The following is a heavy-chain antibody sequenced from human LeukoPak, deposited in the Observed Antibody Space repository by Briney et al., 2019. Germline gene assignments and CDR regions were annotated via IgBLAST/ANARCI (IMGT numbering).Heavy chain of an antibody. CDR3: AKGRNYDSSGYYYVN. J-gene: IGHJ4*02. D-gene: IGHD3-22*01. V-gene: IGHV3-23*01. CDR2: ISGTGDST. CDR1: GFTVSSNY. Sequence: PGGSLRLSCAASGFTVSSNYMSWVRQAPGKGLEWVSAISGTGDSTYYADSVKGRFTISRDNSKNTLYLQMNSLRAEDTAVYYCAKGRNYDSSGYYYVNWGQGTLVTVSS.